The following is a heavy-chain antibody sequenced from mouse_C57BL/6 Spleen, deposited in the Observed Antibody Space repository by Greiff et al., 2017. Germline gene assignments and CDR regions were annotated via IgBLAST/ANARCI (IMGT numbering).Heavy chain of an antibody. CDR3: ARRGYYDAMDY. J-gene: IGHJ4*01. V-gene: IGHV1-42*01. CDR2: INPSTGGT. Sequence: VQLQQSGPELVKPGASVKISCKASGYSFTGYYMNWVKQSPEKSLEWIGEINPSTGGTTYNQKFKAKATLTVDKSSSTAYMQLKSLTSEDSAVYYCARRGYYDAMDYWGQGTSVTGSS. D-gene: IGHD2-2*01. CDR1: GYSFTGYY.